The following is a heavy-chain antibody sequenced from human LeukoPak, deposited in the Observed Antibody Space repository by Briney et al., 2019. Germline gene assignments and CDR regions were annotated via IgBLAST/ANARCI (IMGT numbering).Heavy chain of an antibody. CDR3: ARDLADTAMAGY. Sequence: PGRSLRLSCAASGFTFSSYGMHWVRQAPGKGLEWVAVISYDGSNKYYADSVKGRFTISRDNSKNTLYLQMNSLRAEDTAVYYCARDLADTAMAGYWGQGTLITVSS. V-gene: IGHV3-30*03. CDR2: ISYDGSNK. CDR1: GFTFSSYG. D-gene: IGHD5-18*01. J-gene: IGHJ4*02.